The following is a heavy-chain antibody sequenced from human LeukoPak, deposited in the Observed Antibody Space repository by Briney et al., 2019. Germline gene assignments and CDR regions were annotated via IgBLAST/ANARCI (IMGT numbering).Heavy chain of an antibody. CDR1: GGSISSGGYY. J-gene: IGHJ3*02. CDR2: IYYSGST. V-gene: IGHV4-39*01. Sequence: SETLSLTCTVSGGSISSGGYYWGWIRQPPGKGLEWIGSIYYSGSTYYNPSLKSRVTISVDTSKNQFSLKLSSVTAADTAVYYCAMPIRFLQAFDIWGQGTMVTVSS. D-gene: IGHD2/OR15-2a*01. CDR3: AMPIRFLQAFDI.